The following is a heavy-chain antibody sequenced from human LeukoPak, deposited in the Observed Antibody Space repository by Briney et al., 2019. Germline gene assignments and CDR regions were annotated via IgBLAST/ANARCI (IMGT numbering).Heavy chain of an antibody. CDR1: GYTFTSYY. J-gene: IGHJ4*02. V-gene: IGHV1-46*01. CDR2: INPSGGST. CDR3: AKESRDGYNFLR. D-gene: IGHD5-24*01. Sequence: ASVKVSCKASGYTFTSYYMHWVRQAPGQGLEWMGIINPSGGSTSYAQKFQGRVTITADESTSTAYMELSSLRSEDTAVYYCAKESRDGYNFLRWGQGTLVTVSS.